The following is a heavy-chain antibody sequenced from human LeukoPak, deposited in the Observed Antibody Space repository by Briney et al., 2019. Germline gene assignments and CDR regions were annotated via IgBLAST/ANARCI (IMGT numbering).Heavy chain of an antibody. J-gene: IGHJ4*02. V-gene: IGHV1-8*01. CDR1: GYTFTSYD. Sequence: ASVKVSCKASGYTFTSYDINWVRQAPGQGLEWMGWMNPNSGNTDYAQKFQGRVTMTRNTSISTAYMELSSLRSEDTAVYYCARSTWEADYWGQGTLVTVSS. CDR2: MNPNSGNT. CDR3: ARSTWEADY. D-gene: IGHD1-26*01.